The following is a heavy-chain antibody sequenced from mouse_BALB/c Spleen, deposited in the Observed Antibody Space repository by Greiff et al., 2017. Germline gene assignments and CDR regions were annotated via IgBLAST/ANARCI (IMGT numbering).Heavy chain of an antibody. CDR1: GYSITSGYY. V-gene: IGHV3-6*02. D-gene: IGHD2-3*01. CDR2: ISYDGSN. Sequence: EVKLQESGPGLVKPSQSLSLTCSVTGYSITSGYYWNWIRQFPGNKLEWMGYISYDGSNNYNPSLKNRISITRDTSKNQFFLKLNSVTTEDTATYYCARGLDGYYNYAMDYWGQGTSVTVSS. J-gene: IGHJ4*01. CDR3: ARGLDGYYNYAMDY.